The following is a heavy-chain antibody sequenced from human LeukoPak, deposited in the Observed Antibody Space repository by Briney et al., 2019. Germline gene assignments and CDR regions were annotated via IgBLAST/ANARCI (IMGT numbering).Heavy chain of an antibody. CDR3: ARETSIVVVPAATYDAFDI. CDR1: GGSTSSYY. J-gene: IGHJ3*02. Sequence: SETLSLTCTVSGGSTSSYYWSWIRQPAGKGLEWIGRIYTSGSTNYNPSLKSRVTMSVDTSKNQFSLKLSSVTAADTAVYYCARETSIVVVPAATYDAFDIWGQGTMVTVSS. D-gene: IGHD2-2*01. V-gene: IGHV4-4*07. CDR2: IYTSGST.